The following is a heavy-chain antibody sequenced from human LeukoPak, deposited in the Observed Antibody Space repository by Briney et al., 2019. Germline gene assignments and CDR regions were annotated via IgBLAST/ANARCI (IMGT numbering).Heavy chain of an antibody. CDR2: IYPGDSDT. Sequence: PGEFLKISCKGSGYSFTSYWIGWVRQMPGKGLEWMGIIYPGDSDTRYSPSFQGQVTISADKSISTAYLQWSSLKASDTAMYYCARLGTGKQQLGQTNMDVWGKGTTVTVSS. D-gene: IGHD6-13*01. V-gene: IGHV5-51*01. J-gene: IGHJ6*03. CDR1: GYSFTSYW. CDR3: ARLGTGKQQLGQTNMDV.